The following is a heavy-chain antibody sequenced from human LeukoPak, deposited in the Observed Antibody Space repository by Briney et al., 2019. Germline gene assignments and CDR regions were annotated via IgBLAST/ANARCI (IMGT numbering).Heavy chain of an antibody. J-gene: IGHJ6*03. CDR1: GYSISSGYY. V-gene: IGHV4-38-2*02. Sequence: PSETLSLTCTVSGYSISSGYYWGGIRQPPGKGLEWIGSIYHSGSTYYNPSLKSRVTISVDTSKNQFSLKLSSVTAADTAVYYCARVIGYYYYMDVWGKGTTVTVSS. CDR3: ARVIGYYYYMDV. CDR2: IYHSGST.